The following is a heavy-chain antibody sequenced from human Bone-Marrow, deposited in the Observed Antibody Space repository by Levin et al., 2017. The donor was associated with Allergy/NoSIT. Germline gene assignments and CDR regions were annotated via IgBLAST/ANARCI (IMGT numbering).Heavy chain of an antibody. V-gene: IGHV3-23*01. D-gene: IGHD3-22*01. Sequence: GGSLRLSCAASGFTFSSYAMSWVRQAPGKGLEWVSAISGSGGSTYYADSVKGRFTISRDNSKNTLYLQMNSLRAEDTAVYYCATSITMIVVVLPPDAFDIWGQGTMVTVSS. J-gene: IGHJ3*02. CDR1: GFTFSSYA. CDR2: ISGSGGST. CDR3: ATSITMIVVVLPPDAFDI.